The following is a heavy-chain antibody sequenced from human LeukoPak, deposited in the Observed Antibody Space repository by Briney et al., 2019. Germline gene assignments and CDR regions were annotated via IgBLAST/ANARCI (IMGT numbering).Heavy chain of an antibody. CDR1: AGSISGHS. Sequence: PSETLSLTCTVSAGSISGHSWNWIRQPPGKGLEWIGDIYYSGSTRYNPSLESRVTISLDTSKNQFSLSLASVTAADTAVYYCAREPRWYYYDSASYYFDYWGQGTLVTVSS. V-gene: IGHV4-59*11. CDR3: AREPRWYYYDSASYYFDY. D-gene: IGHD3-22*01. CDR2: IYYSGST. J-gene: IGHJ4*02.